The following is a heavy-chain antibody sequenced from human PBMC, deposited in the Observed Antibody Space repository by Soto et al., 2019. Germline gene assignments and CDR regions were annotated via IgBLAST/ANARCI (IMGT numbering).Heavy chain of an antibody. Sequence: ASVKVSCKASGYTFTSYGISWVRQAPGQGLEWMGWISAYNGITNYAQKLQGRVTMTTDTSTSTAYMELRSLRSDDTAVYYCARDRTWSRSSWFDPWGQGTLVTVSS. D-gene: IGHD2-15*01. J-gene: IGHJ5*02. CDR2: ISAYNGIT. CDR1: GYTFTSYG. V-gene: IGHV1-18*04. CDR3: ARDRTWSRSSWFDP.